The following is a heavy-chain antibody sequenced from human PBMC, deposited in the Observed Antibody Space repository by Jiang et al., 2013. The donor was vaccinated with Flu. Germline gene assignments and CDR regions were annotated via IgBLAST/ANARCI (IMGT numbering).Heavy chain of an antibody. J-gene: IGHJ6*02. Sequence: RLSCTASGFSFSFYGMSWVRQAPGKGLEWVAVISDVAGRTYYADSVKGRFTTSRDNSKNTVYLQMKSLRVEDTAVYYCAKDPMTLYSLQADEFWFNGMDVWGQGTTVTVS. CDR2: ISDVAGRT. D-gene: IGHD3-3*01. CDR1: GFSFSFYG. CDR3: AKDPMTLYSLQADEFWFNGMDV. V-gene: IGHV3-23*01.